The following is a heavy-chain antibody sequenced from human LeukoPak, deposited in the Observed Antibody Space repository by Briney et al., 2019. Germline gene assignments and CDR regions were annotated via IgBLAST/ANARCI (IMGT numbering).Heavy chain of an antibody. Sequence: PSETLSLTCTVSGGSISGYYWTWIRPPPGKGLEWIGYIYDSGGTNQNPSLKSRVTISLDTSKNPFSLMLNSVTTAATAVYYCTSTRVAYILGHWGQGILVTVSS. CDR1: GGSISGYY. J-gene: IGHJ4*02. D-gene: IGHD3-16*01. V-gene: IGHV4-59*01. CDR3: TSTRVAYILGH. CDR2: IYDSGGT.